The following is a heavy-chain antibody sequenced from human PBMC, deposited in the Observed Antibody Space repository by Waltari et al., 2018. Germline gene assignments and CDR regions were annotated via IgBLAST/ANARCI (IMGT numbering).Heavy chain of an antibody. J-gene: IGHJ3*02. Sequence: EVQLLESGGGLVQPGGSLRLSCAASGFTFSSYAMSWVRQAPGQGLEWVSAISGSGGSTYAADSVKGRFTISRDNSKNTLYLQMNSLRAEDTAVYYCAKGGPIAAAPWDDAFDIWGQGTMVTVSS. CDR1: GFTFSSYA. V-gene: IGHV3-23*01. D-gene: IGHD6-13*01. CDR2: ISGSGGST. CDR3: AKGGPIAAAPWDDAFDI.